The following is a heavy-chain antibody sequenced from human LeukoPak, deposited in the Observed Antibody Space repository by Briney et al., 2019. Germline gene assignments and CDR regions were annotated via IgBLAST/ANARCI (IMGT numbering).Heavy chain of an antibody. CDR2: FDPEDGET. CDR1: GYTLTELS. Sequence: GASVKVSCKVSGYTLTELSMHWVRQAPGKGLEWMGGFDPEDGETIYAQKFQGRVTMTEDTSTNTAYMELSSLRSEDTAVYYCAKIPYDSSGSHPLFHYYYYGMDVWGQGTTVTVSS. V-gene: IGHV1-24*01. D-gene: IGHD3-22*01. J-gene: IGHJ6*02. CDR3: AKIPYDSSGSHPLFHYYYYGMDV.